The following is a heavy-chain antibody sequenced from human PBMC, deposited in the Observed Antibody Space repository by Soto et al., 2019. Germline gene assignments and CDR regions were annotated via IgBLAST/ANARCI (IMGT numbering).Heavy chain of an antibody. Sequence: SETLSLTCTVSGGSISSYYWSWIRQPPGKGLEWIGYIYYSGSTNYNPSLKSRVTISVDTSKNQFSLKLSSVTAADTSVYYCARRAYGSGSFHMDVWGKGTTVTVSS. CDR3: ARRAYGSGSFHMDV. V-gene: IGHV4-59*08. CDR1: GGSISSYY. CDR2: IYYSGST. J-gene: IGHJ6*03. D-gene: IGHD3-10*01.